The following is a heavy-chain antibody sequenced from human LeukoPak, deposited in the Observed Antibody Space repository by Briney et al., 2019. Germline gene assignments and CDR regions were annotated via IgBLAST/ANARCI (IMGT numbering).Heavy chain of an antibody. CDR1: GGSISSGSYS. Sequence: KTSETLSLTCTVSGGSISSGSYSWSWIRQPAGKGLEWIGRIYTSGSTNYNPSLKSRVTISVDTSKNQFSMKLSSVTAVDTAVYYCAREFAPYYYDSSGYWAHAFDIWGQGTMVTVSS. D-gene: IGHD3-22*01. CDR2: IYTSGST. V-gene: IGHV4-61*02. CDR3: AREFAPYYYDSSGYWAHAFDI. J-gene: IGHJ3*02.